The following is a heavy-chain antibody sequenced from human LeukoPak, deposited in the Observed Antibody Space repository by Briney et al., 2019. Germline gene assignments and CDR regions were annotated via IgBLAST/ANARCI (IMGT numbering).Heavy chain of an antibody. Sequence: GESLKISCKGSGYSFTSYWIGWVRQMPGKGLEWMGIIYPGDSDTRYSPSFQGQVTISADKSITTAYLQWSSLKASDTAIYYCARHLYYGSGRPPPARADYWGQGTLVTVSS. D-gene: IGHD3-10*01. CDR2: IYPGDSDT. CDR1: GYSFTSYW. J-gene: IGHJ4*02. V-gene: IGHV5-51*01. CDR3: ARHLYYGSGRPPPARADY.